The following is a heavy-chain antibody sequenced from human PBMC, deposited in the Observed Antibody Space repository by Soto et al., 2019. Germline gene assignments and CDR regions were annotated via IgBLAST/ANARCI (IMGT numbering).Heavy chain of an antibody. D-gene: IGHD3-3*01. V-gene: IGHV4-39*01. CDR1: GGSISSSSYY. CDR3: ARQSAFGFLEWSNYYYYYMDV. Sequence: SETLSLTCTVSGGSISSSSYYWGWIRQPPGKGLEWIGSIYYSGSTYYNPSLKSRVTISVDTSKNQFSLKLSSVTAADTAVYYCARQSAFGFLEWSNYYYYYMDVWGKGTTVTVSS. J-gene: IGHJ6*03. CDR2: IYYSGST.